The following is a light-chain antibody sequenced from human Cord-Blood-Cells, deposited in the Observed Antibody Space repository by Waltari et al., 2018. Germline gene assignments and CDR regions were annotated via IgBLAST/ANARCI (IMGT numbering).Light chain of an antibody. J-gene: IGKJ1*01. CDR3: QQYNNWPPWT. CDR2: GAT. V-gene: IGKV3-15*01. CDR1: QSVSSN. Sequence: EIVMTQSPATLPVSPGERATLSCRASQSVSSNLAWYQQKTGQAPKLLIYGATTRATGIPTRFSGNWSGTEFTLTISSLQSEDFAVYYCQQYNNWPPWTFGQGTKVEIK.